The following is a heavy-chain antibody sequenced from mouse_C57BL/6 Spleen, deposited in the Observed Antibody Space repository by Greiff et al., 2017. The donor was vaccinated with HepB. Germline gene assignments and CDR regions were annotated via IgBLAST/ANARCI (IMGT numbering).Heavy chain of an antibody. V-gene: IGHV1-39*01. CDR3: ARGDYSKAFDY. J-gene: IGHJ2*01. D-gene: IGHD2-5*01. CDR2: INPNYGTT. CDR1: GYSFTDYN. Sequence: EVKVVESGPELVKPGASVKISCKASGYSFTDYNMNWVKQSNGKSLEWIGVINPNYGTTSYNQKFKGKATLTVDQSSSTAYMRLNSLTSEDSAVYYCARGDYSKAFDYWGQGTTLTVSS.